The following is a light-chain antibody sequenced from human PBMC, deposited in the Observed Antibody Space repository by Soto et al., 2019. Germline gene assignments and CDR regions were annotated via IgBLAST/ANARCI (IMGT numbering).Light chain of an antibody. J-gene: IGLJ2*01. Sequence: QSALTQPASVSGSPGQSITISCTGSSSDVGDYNYVSWYQQHPGKAPKLMIYEVSNRPSGVSNRFSGSKSGNTASLTISGLQTEDGADYYCSSYTSTTTVFGGGTKLTVL. CDR1: SSDVGDYNY. CDR2: EVS. CDR3: SSYTSTTTV. V-gene: IGLV2-14*01.